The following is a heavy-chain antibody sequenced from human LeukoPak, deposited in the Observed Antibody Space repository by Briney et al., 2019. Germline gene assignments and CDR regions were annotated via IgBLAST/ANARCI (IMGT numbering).Heavy chain of an antibody. CDR1: GYTFTDYY. D-gene: IGHD3-3*01. Sequence: GASVKVSCKASGYTFTDYYMHWVRQAPGQGLEWMGWIDPNSGDTKYAQKFQGGVTMTSDTSISTAYMELTRLKSDDTAVYYCARAAAKTIFGVVISDYHYMDVWAKGTTVTVSS. CDR3: ARAAAKTIFGVVISDYHYMDV. CDR2: IDPNSGDT. J-gene: IGHJ6*03. V-gene: IGHV1-2*02.